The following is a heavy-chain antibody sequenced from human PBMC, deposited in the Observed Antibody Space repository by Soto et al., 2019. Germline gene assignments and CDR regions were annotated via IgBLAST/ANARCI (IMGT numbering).Heavy chain of an antibody. Sequence: SVKVSCKASGGTFSSYTISWVRQAPGQGLEWMGRIIPILGIANYAQKFQGRVTITADKSTSTAYMELSSLRSEDTAVYYCARDPEGAVAAPYYYYMDVWGKGTTVTVSS. D-gene: IGHD2-15*01. CDR3: ARDPEGAVAAPYYYYMDV. V-gene: IGHV1-69*04. CDR2: IIPILGIA. J-gene: IGHJ6*03. CDR1: GGTFSSYT.